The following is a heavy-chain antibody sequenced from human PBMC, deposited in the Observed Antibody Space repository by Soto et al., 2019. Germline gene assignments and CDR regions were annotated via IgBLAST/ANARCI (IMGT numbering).Heavy chain of an antibody. J-gene: IGHJ4*02. CDR1: GGTFYTYT. D-gene: IGHD5-18*01. CDR2: ITPIYPTT. CDR3: ARIPRYSFPTSDDLDS. Sequence: SVKVSCKASGGTFYTYTFSWVRQAPGQGLEWMGSITPIYPTTNYAEKFQGRLTVNADGSTNTAYMELNSLTSEDMAVYYCARIPRYSFPTSDDLDSWGQGTLVTVSS. V-gene: IGHV1-69*13.